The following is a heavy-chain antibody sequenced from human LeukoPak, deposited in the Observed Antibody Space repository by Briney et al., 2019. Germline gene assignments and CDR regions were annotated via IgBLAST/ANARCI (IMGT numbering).Heavy chain of an antibody. D-gene: IGHD3-16*01. V-gene: IGHV3-21*01. CDR3: ARDHTWGISALAY. J-gene: IGHJ4*02. CDR2: ISSSSSYI. Sequence: PGGSLRLSCAASGFTFSSYSMNWARQAPGKGLEWVSSISSSSSYIYYADSVKGRFTISRDNAKNSLYLQMNSLRAEDTAVYYCARDHTWGISALAYWGQGTLVTVSS. CDR1: GFTFSSYS.